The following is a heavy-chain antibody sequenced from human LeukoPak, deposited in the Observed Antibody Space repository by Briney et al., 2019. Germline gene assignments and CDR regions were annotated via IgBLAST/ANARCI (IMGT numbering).Heavy chain of an antibody. CDR3: ARAGDVDPNWFDP. CDR2: IIPIFGTA. D-gene: IGHD3-16*01. CDR1: GGTFSSCA. V-gene: IGHV1-69*06. J-gene: IGHJ5*02. Sequence: ASVKVSCKASGGTFSSCAISWVRQAPGQGLEWMGGIIPIFGTANYAQKFQGRVTITADKSTSTAYMELSSLRSEDTAVYYCARAGDVDPNWFDPWGQGTLVTVSS.